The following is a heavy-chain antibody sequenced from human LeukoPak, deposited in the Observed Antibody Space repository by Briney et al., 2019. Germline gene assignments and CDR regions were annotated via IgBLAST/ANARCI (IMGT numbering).Heavy chain of an antibody. Sequence: PSETLSLTCPGYGGSFSGYYWSWIRQPPGKGVEWIGEINHSGSTNYNPSLKSRVTISVDTSKNQFSLKLSSVTAADTAVYYCARGVPAHQSIAAAGIGFDYWGQGTLVTVSS. CDR3: ARGVPAHQSIAAAGIGFDY. D-gene: IGHD6-13*01. V-gene: IGHV4-34*01. J-gene: IGHJ4*02. CDR2: INHSGST. CDR1: GGSFSGYY.